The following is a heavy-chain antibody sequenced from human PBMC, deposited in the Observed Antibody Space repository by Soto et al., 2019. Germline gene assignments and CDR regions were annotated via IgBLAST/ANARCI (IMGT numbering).Heavy chain of an antibody. J-gene: IGHJ6*02. V-gene: IGHV4-34*01. Sequence: SETLSLTCAVYGGSFSGYYWSWIRQPPGKGLEWIGEINHSGSTNYNPSLKSRVTISVDTSKNQFSLKLSSVTAADTAVYYCARFSMIVVVYGMDVWGQGTTVTVSS. CDR3: ARFSMIVVVYGMDV. D-gene: IGHD3-22*01. CDR2: INHSGST. CDR1: GGSFSGYY.